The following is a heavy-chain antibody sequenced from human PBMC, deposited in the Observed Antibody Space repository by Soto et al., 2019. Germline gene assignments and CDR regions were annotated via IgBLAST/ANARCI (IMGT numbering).Heavy chain of an antibody. CDR2: TNYVGRTS. J-gene: IGHJ4*02. D-gene: IGHD3-10*01. CDR1: GDSMSGFY. CDR3: ARFRRNYFDY. Sequence: PSETLSLTCTVSGDSMSGFYWSWIRQTPGKGLEWIGYTNYVGRTSYYSPSLQSRVTISLDSSKNQFSLILSSVTAADTAVFFCARFRRNYFDYWGQGTQVTAPQ. V-gene: IGHV4-59*01.